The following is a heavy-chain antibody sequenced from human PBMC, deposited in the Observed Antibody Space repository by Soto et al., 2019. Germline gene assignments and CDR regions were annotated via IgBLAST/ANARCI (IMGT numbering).Heavy chain of an antibody. CDR2: MNPNSGNT. CDR3: ARGGVRYFGWLLDEFDY. D-gene: IGHD3-9*01. J-gene: IGHJ4*02. Sequence: QVQLVQSGAEVKKPGASVKVSCKASGYTFTSYDINWVRQATGQGLEWMGWMNPNSGNTGYAQKFQGRVTMTRNTSISTAYMELSSLRSEDTAVYYCARGGVRYFGWLLDEFDYWGQGTLVTVSS. V-gene: IGHV1-8*01. CDR1: GYTFTSYD.